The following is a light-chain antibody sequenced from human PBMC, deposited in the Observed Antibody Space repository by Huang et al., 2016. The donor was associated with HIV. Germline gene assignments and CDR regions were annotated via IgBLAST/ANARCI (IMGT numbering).Light chain of an antibody. V-gene: IGKV3-15*01. CDR3: QQYTNWPPKT. Sequence: EIVMTQSPGTLSLSAGERATLSCRASQSLNKYLAWYQHKPGQAPRLLIYGASTRATGVPARFRGSGSGTEFTLTISSLQSEDSAFYYCQQYTNWPPKTFGQGTRVEI. CDR1: QSLNKY. J-gene: IGKJ1*01. CDR2: GAS.